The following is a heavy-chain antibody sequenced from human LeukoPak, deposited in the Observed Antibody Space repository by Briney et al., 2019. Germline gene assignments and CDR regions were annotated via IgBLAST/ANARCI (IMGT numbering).Heavy chain of an antibody. Sequence: SETLSLTCTVSGGSISGYYWTWIRQPAGKGLEWIGRISSSGTTLYNPSLRSRVTLCVDTSKNHFSLSLTSLTAADTAVYYCTRDTYVVPSAHQYYYGMDVWGQGTTVTVFS. V-gene: IGHV4-4*07. J-gene: IGHJ6*02. CDR3: TRDTYVVPSAHQYYYGMDV. CDR2: ISSSGTT. CDR1: GGSISGYY. D-gene: IGHD2-2*01.